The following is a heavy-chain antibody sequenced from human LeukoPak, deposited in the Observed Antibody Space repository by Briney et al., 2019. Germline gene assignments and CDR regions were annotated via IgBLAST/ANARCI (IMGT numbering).Heavy chain of an antibody. Sequence: PGRSLRLSCAASGFTFSSYAMHWVRQAPGKGLEWVAVKSYDGSNKYYADSVKGRFTISRDNSKNTLYLQMNSLRAEDTAVYYCARERIRGEDYWGQGTLVTVSS. D-gene: IGHD3-10*01. CDR1: GFTFSSYA. J-gene: IGHJ4*02. CDR2: KSYDGSNK. V-gene: IGHV3-30*04. CDR3: ARERIRGEDY.